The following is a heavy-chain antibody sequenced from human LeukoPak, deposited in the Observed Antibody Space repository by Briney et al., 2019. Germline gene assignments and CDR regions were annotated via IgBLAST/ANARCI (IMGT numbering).Heavy chain of an antibody. CDR2: IYHSGST. CDR3: VRVGDSGYDYRGWIDP. V-gene: IGHV4-38-2*02. Sequence: SETLSLTCTVSGYSISSGYYWGWIRQPPGKGLEWIGSIYHSGSTYYNPSLKSRVTISVDTSKNQFSLKLRSVTAADTAVYYCVRVGDSGYDYRGWIDPWGQGTPVTVSS. J-gene: IGHJ5*02. CDR1: GYSISSGYY. D-gene: IGHD5-12*01.